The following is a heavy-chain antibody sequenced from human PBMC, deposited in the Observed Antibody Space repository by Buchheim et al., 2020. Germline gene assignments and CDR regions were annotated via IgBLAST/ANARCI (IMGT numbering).Heavy chain of an antibody. V-gene: IGHV3-30*04. D-gene: IGHD3-10*01. J-gene: IGHJ4*02. CDR1: GFTFSSYA. Sequence: QVQLVESGGGVVQPGRSLRLSCAASGFTFSSYAMHWVRQAPGKGLEWVAVISYDGNNKKYADSVKGRFTISRDNSKNTPSLQMNSLRAEDTAVYYCAREAGSYSPLDYWGQGTL. CDR2: ISYDGNNK. CDR3: AREAGSYSPLDY.